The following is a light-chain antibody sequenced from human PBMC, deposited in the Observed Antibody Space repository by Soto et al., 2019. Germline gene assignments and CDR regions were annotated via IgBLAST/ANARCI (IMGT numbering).Light chain of an antibody. CDR3: AAWDDSLSGSVL. V-gene: IGLV1-47*01. Sequence: HSVLTQPPSASGTPGQRVSISCSGSSSNIGSNFVYWYQQLPGTAPKLLIYRNNQRPSGVPDRFSGSKSGTSASLAISGLRSEDEADYYCAAWDDSLSGSVLFGGGTKLTVL. CDR1: SSNIGSNF. CDR2: RNN. J-gene: IGLJ2*01.